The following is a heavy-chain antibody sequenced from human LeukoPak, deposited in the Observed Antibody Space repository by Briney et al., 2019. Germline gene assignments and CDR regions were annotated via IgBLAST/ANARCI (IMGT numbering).Heavy chain of an antibody. D-gene: IGHD2-2*02. J-gene: IGHJ4*02. CDR2: INHSGST. Sequence: PSETLSLTCAVYGGSFSGYYWSLIRQPPGKGLEWIGEINHSGSTNYNPSLKSRVTISVDTSKNQVSLKLSSVTAADTAVYYCARGAIVVVPAAILGFDYWGQGTLVTVSS. V-gene: IGHV4-34*01. CDR1: GGSFSGYY. CDR3: ARGAIVVVPAAILGFDY.